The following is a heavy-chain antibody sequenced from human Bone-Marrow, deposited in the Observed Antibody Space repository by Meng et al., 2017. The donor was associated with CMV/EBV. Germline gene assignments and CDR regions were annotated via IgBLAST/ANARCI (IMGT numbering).Heavy chain of an antibody. CDR3: ARDPWGYGLTY. CDR2: IYYSGNT. V-gene: IGHV4-30-4*08. CDR1: GGSISSSNW. D-gene: IGHD3-16*01. Sequence: SETLSLTCTVSGGSISSSNWWSWIRQPPGKGLEWIGYIYYSGNTYYNPSLKSRITISIDTSKNQFSLKVTSVTAADTAVYYCARDPWGYGLTYWGQGTLVTVSS. J-gene: IGHJ4*02.